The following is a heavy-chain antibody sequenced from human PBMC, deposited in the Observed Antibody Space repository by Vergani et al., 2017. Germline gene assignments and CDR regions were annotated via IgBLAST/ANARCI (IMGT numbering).Heavy chain of an antibody. CDR3: AAVNYYDSSGHDAFDV. J-gene: IGHJ3*01. D-gene: IGHD3-22*01. V-gene: IGHV1-46*01. CDR1: GYTFTSYY. Sequence: VQLVESGAEVKKPGASVKVSCKASGYTFTSYYMHWVRQAPGQGLEWMGIINPSGGSTSYAQKFQGRVTMTRDTSTSTVYMELSSLRSEDTAVYYCAAVNYYDSSGHDAFDVWGQGTMVTVSS. CDR2: INPSGGST.